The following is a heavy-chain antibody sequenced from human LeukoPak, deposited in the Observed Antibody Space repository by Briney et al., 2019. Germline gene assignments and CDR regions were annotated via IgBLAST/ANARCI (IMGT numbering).Heavy chain of an antibody. CDR2: INHSGST. J-gene: IGHJ4*02. CDR1: GGSFSGYY. V-gene: IGHV4-34*01. D-gene: IGHD3-3*01. CDR3: ARGKWRIWGGYHGKGGYFDY. Sequence: SETLSLTCAVYGGSFSGYYWSWIRQPPGKGLEWIGEINHSGSTNYNPSLKSRVTISVDTSRNQFSLKLSSVTAADTAVYYCARGKWRIWGGYHGKGGYFDYWGQGTLVTVSS.